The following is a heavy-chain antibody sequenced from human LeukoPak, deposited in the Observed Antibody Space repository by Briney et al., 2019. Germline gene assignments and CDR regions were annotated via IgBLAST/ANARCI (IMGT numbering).Heavy chain of an antibody. CDR2: ISSSSSYI. V-gene: IGHV3-11*06. D-gene: IGHD1-26*01. CDR3: ARDLGRYTADY. Sequence: GGSLRLSCAASGFTFSDYYMSWIRQAPGKGLEWVSSISSSSSYIYYADSVKGRFTISRDNAKNSLYLQMNSLRAEDTAVYYCARDLGRYTADYWGQGTLVTVSS. CDR1: GFTFSDYY. J-gene: IGHJ4*02.